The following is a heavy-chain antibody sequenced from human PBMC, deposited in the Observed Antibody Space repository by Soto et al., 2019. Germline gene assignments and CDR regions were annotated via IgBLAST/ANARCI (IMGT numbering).Heavy chain of an antibody. Sequence: SETLSLTCVVSGGSLSSYYWSWIRQPPGKGLEWIGYIYYSGSTNYNPSLKSRVTISVDRSKNQFSLKLSSVTAADTAVYYCARGPPLGFWGQGTLVTVSS. CDR2: IYYSGST. V-gene: IGHV4-59*12. CDR3: ARGPPLGF. CDR1: GGSLSSYY. J-gene: IGHJ4*02.